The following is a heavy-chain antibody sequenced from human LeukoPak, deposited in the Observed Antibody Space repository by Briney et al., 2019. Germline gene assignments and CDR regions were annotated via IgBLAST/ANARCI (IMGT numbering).Heavy chain of an antibody. D-gene: IGHD4-17*01. Sequence: SETLSLTCTVSGGSISSYYWSWIRQPPGKGLEWIGYTYSSGSTYYNPTLNSRVTISVDTSKNQFSLKLTSVTAADTAVFYCASTTTTYYSYFYYYMGVWGKGTTVTVSS. CDR2: TYSSGST. J-gene: IGHJ6*03. CDR3: ASTTTTYYSYFYYYMGV. V-gene: IGHV4-4*09. CDR1: GGSISSYY.